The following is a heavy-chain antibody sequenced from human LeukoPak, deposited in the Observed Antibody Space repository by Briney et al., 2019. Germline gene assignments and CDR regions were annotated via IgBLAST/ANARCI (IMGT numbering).Heavy chain of an antibody. J-gene: IGHJ4*02. V-gene: IGHV3-30-3*01. CDR3: SRPKWEWLRFTPLDY. CDR1: GFSLRTYA. CDR2: ISFDGINK. D-gene: IGHD5-12*01. Sequence: PGGSLRLSCAVSGFSLRTYAMHWVRQAPGKGLEWVAVISFDGINKFYADSVKGRFTISRDTSKNTLYLQMNSLRVEDTAVYYCSRPKWEWLRFTPLDYWGQGTLVTVSS.